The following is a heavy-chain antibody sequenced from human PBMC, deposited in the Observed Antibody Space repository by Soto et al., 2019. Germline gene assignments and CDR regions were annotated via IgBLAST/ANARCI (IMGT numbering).Heavy chain of an antibody. J-gene: IGHJ6*03. Sequence: ASVKVSCKASGYTFTSYGISWVRQAPGQGLEWMGWISAYNGNTNYAQKLQGRVTMTTDTSTSTAYMELRSLRSDDTAVYYCARDLRVDTAMAGARNYHYYMDVWGKGTTVTVSS. CDR3: ARDLRVDTAMAGARNYHYYMDV. CDR2: ISAYNGNT. D-gene: IGHD5-18*01. CDR1: GYTFTSYG. V-gene: IGHV1-18*01.